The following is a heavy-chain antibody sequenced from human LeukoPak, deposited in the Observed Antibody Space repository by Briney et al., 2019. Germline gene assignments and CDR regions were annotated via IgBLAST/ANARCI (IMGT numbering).Heavy chain of an antibody. CDR2: IYHSGST. CDR3: ARTLENYYYYYMDV. Sequence: SGTLSLTCAVSGGTISSSNWWSWVRQPPGKGLEWIGEIYHSGSTNYNPSLKSRVTISVDKSKNQFSLKLSSVTAADTAVYYCARTLENYYYYYMDVWGKGTTVTISS. J-gene: IGHJ6*03. V-gene: IGHV4-4*02. CDR1: GGTISSSNW.